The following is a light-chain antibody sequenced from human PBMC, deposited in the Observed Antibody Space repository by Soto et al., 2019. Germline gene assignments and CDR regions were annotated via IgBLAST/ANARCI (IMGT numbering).Light chain of an antibody. V-gene: IGKV1-5*03. Sequence: DIQMTQSPSTLSASVGDRVTITCRASQSISSWLAWYQQKPGKAPKLLIYKASTLESGVPSNFSGSGSGTEFTLTISSLQPEDFATYYCQQLSRYPLTFGGGTKVDIK. CDR1: QSISSW. CDR2: KAS. CDR3: QQLSRYPLT. J-gene: IGKJ4*01.